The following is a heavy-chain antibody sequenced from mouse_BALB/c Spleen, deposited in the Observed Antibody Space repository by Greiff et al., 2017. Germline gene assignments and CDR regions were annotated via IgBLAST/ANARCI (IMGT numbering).Heavy chain of an antibody. D-gene: IGHD2-14*01. CDR3: ANYRYDGAMDY. J-gene: IGHJ4*01. CDR2: ISSGGST. V-gene: IGHV5-6-5*01. Sequence: EVHLVESGGGLVKPGGSLKLSCAASGFTFSSYAMSWVRQTPEKRLEWVASISSGGSTYYPDSVKGRFTISRDNARNILYLQMSSLRSEDTAMYYCANYRYDGAMDYWGQGTSVTVSS. CDR1: GFTFSSYA.